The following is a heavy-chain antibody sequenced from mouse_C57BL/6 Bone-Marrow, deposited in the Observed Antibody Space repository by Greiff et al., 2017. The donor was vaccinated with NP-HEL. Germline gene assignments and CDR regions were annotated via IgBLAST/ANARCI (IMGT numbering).Heavy chain of an antibody. CDR1: GYTFTGYW. CDR2: ILPGSGST. V-gene: IGHV1-9*01. D-gene: IGHD2-4*01. J-gene: IGHJ3*01. CDR3: ARVGIYDYDEAWFAY. Sequence: QVQLQQSGAELMKPGASVKLSCKATGYTFTGYWIEWVKQRPGHGLEWIGEILPGSGSTNYNEKFKGKATFTADTSSNTAYMQLSSLTTEDSAIYNCARVGIYDYDEAWFAYWGQGTLVTVSA.